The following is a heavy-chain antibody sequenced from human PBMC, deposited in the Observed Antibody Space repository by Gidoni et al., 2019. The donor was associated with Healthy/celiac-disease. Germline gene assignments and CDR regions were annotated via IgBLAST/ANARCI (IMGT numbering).Heavy chain of an antibody. CDR2: ISSSSSTI. J-gene: IGHJ6*02. D-gene: IGHD4-17*01. V-gene: IGHV3-48*02. Sequence: SYSMNWVRQAPGKGLEWVSYISSSSSTIYYADSVKGRFTISRDNAKNSLYLQMNSLRDEDTAVYYCARETTVTTYNYYYYYGMDVWGQGTTVTVSS. CDR3: ARETTVTTYNYYYYYGMDV. CDR1: SYS.